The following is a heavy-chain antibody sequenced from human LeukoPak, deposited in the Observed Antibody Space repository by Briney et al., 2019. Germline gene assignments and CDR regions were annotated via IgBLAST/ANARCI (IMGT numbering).Heavy chain of an antibody. CDR2: IYYSGST. CDR3: AREGFDSSSWYSGLTFDY. CDR1: GGSINSYL. V-gene: IGHV4-59*12. J-gene: IGHJ4*02. Sequence: SETLSLTCTVFGGSINSYLWSWIRRPPGNGLEWIGYIYYSGSTIYNPSLTSRVTISVDTSKNQFSLKLSSVTAADTAVYYCAREGFDSSSWYSGLTFDYWGQGTLVTVSS. D-gene: IGHD6-13*01.